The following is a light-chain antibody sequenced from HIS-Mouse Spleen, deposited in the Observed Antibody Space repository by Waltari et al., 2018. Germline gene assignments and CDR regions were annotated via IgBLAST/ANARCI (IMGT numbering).Light chain of an antibody. CDR3: CSYAGSYTLV. CDR2: DVS. Sequence: QSALTQPRSVSGSPGQSVTISCTGTSRDAGGYNYASWYQQHPGKAPKLMIYDVSKRPSGVPDRFSGSKSGNTASLTISGLQAEDEADYYCCSYAGSYTLVFGGGTKLTVL. J-gene: IGLJ2*01. CDR1: SRDAGGYNY. V-gene: IGLV2-11*01.